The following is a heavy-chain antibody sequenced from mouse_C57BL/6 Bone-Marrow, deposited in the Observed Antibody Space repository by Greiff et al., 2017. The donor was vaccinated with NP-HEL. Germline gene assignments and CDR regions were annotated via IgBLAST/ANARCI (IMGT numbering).Heavy chain of an antibody. V-gene: IGHV1-80*01. CDR1: GYAFSSYW. D-gene: IGHD2-1*01. CDR3: ARHGNYEGFAY. Sequence: VQGVESGAELVKPGASVKISCKASGYAFSSYWMNWVKQRPGKGLEWIGQIYPGDGDTNYNGKFKGKATLTADKSSSTAYMQLSSLTSEDSAVYFCARHGNYEGFAYWGQGTLVTVSA. J-gene: IGHJ3*01. CDR2: IYPGDGDT.